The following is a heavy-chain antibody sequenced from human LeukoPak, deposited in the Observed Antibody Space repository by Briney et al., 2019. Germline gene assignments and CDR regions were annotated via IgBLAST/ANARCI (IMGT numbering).Heavy chain of an antibody. D-gene: IGHD3-10*01. CDR3: ARNGRVRRVVKDLFEY. Sequence: GASVKVSCKPSGYTFTDYDITWVRQAPGQGLEWMGRVSPYNGNTYYSQRFQDRVTITKDTSTGTAYMDLRNLRTDDTAMYYCARNGRVRRVVKDLFEYWGQGTLVAVSS. J-gene: IGHJ4*02. CDR1: GYTFTDYD. CDR2: VSPYNGNT. V-gene: IGHV1-18*01.